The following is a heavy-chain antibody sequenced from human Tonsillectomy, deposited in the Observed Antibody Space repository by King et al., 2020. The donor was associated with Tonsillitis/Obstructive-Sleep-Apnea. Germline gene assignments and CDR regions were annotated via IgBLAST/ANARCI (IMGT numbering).Heavy chain of an antibody. CDR1: GGSISSYY. CDR2: IYYSGST. D-gene: IGHD3-22*01. V-gene: IGHV4-59*01. J-gene: IGHJ2*01. CDR3: ARDPHPTYYYDSSGYYWGDWYFDL. Sequence: VQLQESGPGLVKPSETLSLTCTVSGGSISSYYWSWIRQPPGKGLEWIGYIYYSGSTNYNPSLKSRVTISVDTSKNQFSLKLSSVTAADTAVYYCARDPHPTYYYDSSGYYWGDWYFDLWGRGTLVTVSS.